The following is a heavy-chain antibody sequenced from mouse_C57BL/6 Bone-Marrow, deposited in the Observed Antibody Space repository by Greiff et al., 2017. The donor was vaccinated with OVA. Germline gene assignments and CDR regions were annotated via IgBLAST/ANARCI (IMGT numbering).Heavy chain of an antibody. J-gene: IGHJ2*01. Sequence: EVKLMESGGDLVKPGGSLKLSCAASGFTFSSYGMSWVRQTPDKRLEWVATISSGGSYTYYPDSVKGRFTISRDNAKNTLYLQMSSLKSEDTAMYYCARRDLIVTFDYWGQGTTLTVSS. V-gene: IGHV5-6*02. CDR2: ISSGGSYT. D-gene: IGHD2-5*01. CDR3: ARRDLIVTFDY. CDR1: GFTFSSYG.